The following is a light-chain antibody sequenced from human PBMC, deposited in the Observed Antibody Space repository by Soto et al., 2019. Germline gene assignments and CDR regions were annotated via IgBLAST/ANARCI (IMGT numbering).Light chain of an antibody. V-gene: IGLV2-23*01. J-gene: IGLJ1*01. CDR3: CSYAGDDTFV. CDR1: RTNVGTYNL. Sequence: QSALTQPASVSGSPGQSITVSCNGSRTNVGTYNLVSWFQQHPDKAPKLVLYEGTRRPSGVSNRFSGSKSGNTASLTISGLQAEDEADYYCCSYAGDDTFVFGTGTQLTVL. CDR2: EGT.